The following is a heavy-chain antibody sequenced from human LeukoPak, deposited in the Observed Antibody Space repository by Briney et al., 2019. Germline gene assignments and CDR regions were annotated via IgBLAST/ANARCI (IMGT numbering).Heavy chain of an antibody. CDR1: GGTFSSYA. V-gene: IGHV1-69*13. D-gene: IGHD5-18*01. CDR2: IIPIFGTA. Sequence: SVKVSCKASGGTFSSYAISWVRQAPGQGLEWMGGIIPIFGTANYAQKSQGRVTITADESTSTAYMELSSLRSEDTAVYYCASVVGYSYGFDYWGQGTLVTVSS. J-gene: IGHJ4*02. CDR3: ASVVGYSYGFDY.